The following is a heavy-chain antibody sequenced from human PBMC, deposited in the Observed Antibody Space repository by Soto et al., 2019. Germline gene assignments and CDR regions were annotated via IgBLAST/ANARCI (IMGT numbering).Heavy chain of an antibody. J-gene: IGHJ1*01. CDR2: SSVYNGGT. Sequence: QGQLVQSGAEVKKPGATVKLSCKASGYTFTSSGVSWVRQAPGQGLEWMGWSSVYNGGTHSAQKFQGRVTMTTDTSTSTAYMELRSLRSDDTAVYYCAREASLETLSGYFQHWGQGTLVTVSS. CDR3: AREASLETLSGYFQH. V-gene: IGHV1-18*01. CDR1: GYTFTSSG. D-gene: IGHD1-1*01.